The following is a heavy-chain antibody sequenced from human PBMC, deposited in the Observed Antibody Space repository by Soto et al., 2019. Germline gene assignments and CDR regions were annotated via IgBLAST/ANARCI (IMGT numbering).Heavy chain of an antibody. D-gene: IGHD5-12*01. CDR2: STPAFGTA. V-gene: IGHV1-69*06. CDR3: EGRRFDTYSESYHPLSLDV. CDR1: GDTFTRYT. J-gene: IGHJ6*02. Sequence: QVVLVQSGAEVKEPGSSVKVSCKLSGDTFTRYTISWVRQAPGDGLEWMGGSTPAFGTASYAQNFQGRVSLSADTSTTTDYMEMSSLRSDDTALYSCEGRRFDTYSESYHPLSLDVWGQGTTVTVSS.